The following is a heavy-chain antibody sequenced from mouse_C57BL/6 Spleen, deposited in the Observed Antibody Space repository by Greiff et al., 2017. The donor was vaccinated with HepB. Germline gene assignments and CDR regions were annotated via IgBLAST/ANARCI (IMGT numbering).Heavy chain of an antibody. CDR2: ISSGGDYI. CDR1: GFTFSSYA. CDR3: TRVGYGSRYAMDY. J-gene: IGHJ4*01. D-gene: IGHD1-1*01. Sequence: DVMLVESGEGLVKPGGSLKLSCAASGFTFSSYAMSWVRQTPEKRLEWVAYISSGGDYIYYADTVKGRFTISRDNARNTLYLQMSSLKSEDTAMYYCTRVGYGSRYAMDYWGQGTSVTVSS. V-gene: IGHV5-9-1*02.